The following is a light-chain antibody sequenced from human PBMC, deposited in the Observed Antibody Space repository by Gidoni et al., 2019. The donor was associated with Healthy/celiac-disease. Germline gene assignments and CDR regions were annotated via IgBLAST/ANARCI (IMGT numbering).Light chain of an antibody. CDR2: GAS. V-gene: IGKV3-20*01. CDR3: QQYGSSPWT. Sequence: EIVLTQSPGTLPLSPGERDTLSCRASQSVSSSYLAWYQQKPGQAPRLLIYGASSRATGIPDRCSGSGSGTDFTLTISRLEPEDFAVYYCQQYGSSPWTFGQGTKVEIK. J-gene: IGKJ1*01. CDR1: QSVSSSY.